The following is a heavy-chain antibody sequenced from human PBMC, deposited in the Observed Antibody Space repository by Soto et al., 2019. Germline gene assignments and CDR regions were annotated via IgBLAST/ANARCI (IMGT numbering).Heavy chain of an antibody. D-gene: IGHD1-1*01. CDR2: IIPVLGLT. CDR3: ATAFQLQAY. Sequence: QVQLVQSGAEVKKPGSSVKVSCKASGGSFNSYAISWVRQAPGQGLEWMGRIIPVLGLTNYAEKFQGRFTITADTADNSTTVAYMEVTSLRSEDTALYYCATAFQLQAYWGQGTLVTVSS. V-gene: IGHV1-69*02. CDR1: GGSFNSYA. J-gene: IGHJ4*02.